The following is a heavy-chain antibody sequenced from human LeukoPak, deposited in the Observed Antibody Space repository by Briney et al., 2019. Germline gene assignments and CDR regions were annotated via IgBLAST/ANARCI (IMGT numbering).Heavy chain of an antibody. J-gene: IGHJ4*02. CDR3: ARGASGYDEDY. CDR1: GGSFSGYY. D-gene: IGHD5-12*01. Sequence: PSETLSLTCAVYGGSFSGYYWSWIRQPPGKGLEWIGEINHSGSTNYNPSLKSRVTISVDTSKNQFSLKLSSVTAADTAVYYCARGASGYDEDYWGQGTLVTVSS. V-gene: IGHV4-34*01. CDR2: INHSGST.